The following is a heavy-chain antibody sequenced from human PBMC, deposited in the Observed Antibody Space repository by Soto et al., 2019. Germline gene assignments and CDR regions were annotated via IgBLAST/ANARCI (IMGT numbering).Heavy chain of an antibody. CDR3: AKAGGATIRTYNWFDP. D-gene: IGHD1-26*01. V-gene: IGHV3-23*01. Sequence: GGSLRLSCAASGFTFSSYAMSWVRQAPGKGLEWVSAISGSGGSTYYADSVKGRFTISRDNSKNTLYLQMNSLRAEDTAVYYCAKAGGATIRTYNWFDPWGQGTLVTVSS. CDR2: ISGSGGST. J-gene: IGHJ5*02. CDR1: GFTFSSYA.